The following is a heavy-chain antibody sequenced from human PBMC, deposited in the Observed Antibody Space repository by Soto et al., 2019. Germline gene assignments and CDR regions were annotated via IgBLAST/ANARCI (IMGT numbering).Heavy chain of an antibody. J-gene: IGHJ5*02. D-gene: IGHD4-17*01. V-gene: IGHV1-69*01. CDR1: GGTFSSYA. CDR2: IIPIFGTA. CDR3: AREGGYGDSPINWFDP. Sequence: QVQLVQSGAEVKKPGSSVKVSCKASGGTFSSYAISWVRQAPGQGLEWMGGIIPIFGTANYAQKFQGRVTIAADDSTRTADMELSSLRSEDTALYYCAREGGYGDSPINWFDPWGQGTLVTVSS.